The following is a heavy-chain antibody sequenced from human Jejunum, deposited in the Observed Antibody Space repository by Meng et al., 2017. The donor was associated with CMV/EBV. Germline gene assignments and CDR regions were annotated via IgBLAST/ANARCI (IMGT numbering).Heavy chain of an antibody. V-gene: IGHV3-21*01. D-gene: IGHD2-15*01. CDR2: ISSSSNYI. Sequence: GAACGFAVSGNSMTGFRQAPEKGLEWVSSISSSSNYIYYADSVKGRFTISRDNDKNSLYLQMDSLSAEDTAVYYCASFDSIVHWGQGTLVTVSS. CDR1: GFAVSGNS. CDR3: ASFDSIVH. J-gene: IGHJ4*02.